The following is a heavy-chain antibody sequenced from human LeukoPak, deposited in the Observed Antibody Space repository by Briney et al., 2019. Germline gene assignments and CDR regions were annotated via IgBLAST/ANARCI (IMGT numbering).Heavy chain of an antibody. V-gene: IGHV1-2*06. CDR1: GYTFTGYY. D-gene: IGHD3-10*01. CDR3: ARGPRSYYASGSYTWFDP. Sequence: ASVKVSCKASGYTFTGYYMHWVRQAPGQGLEWMGRINPNSGGTNYAQKFQGRVTMTRDTSISTAYMELSRLRSDDTAVYYCARGPRSYYASGSYTWFDPWGQGTLVTVSS. J-gene: IGHJ5*02. CDR2: INPNSGGT.